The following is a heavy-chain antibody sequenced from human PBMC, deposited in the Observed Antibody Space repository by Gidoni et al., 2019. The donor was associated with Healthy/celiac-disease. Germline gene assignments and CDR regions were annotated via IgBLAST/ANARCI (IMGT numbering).Heavy chain of an antibody. D-gene: IGHD6-13*01. CDR1: GGPISSYY. V-gene: IGHV4-59*01. J-gene: IGHJ5*02. Sequence: QVQLQESGPGLVKPSETLSLPCTVTGGPISSYYCGWIRQPPGKGRGWIGYSYYCGSTNYNPSLKSRVTISVDTSKNQFSLKLSSVTAADTAVYYCARAQGAAAGSQGGNWFDPWGQGTLVTVSS. CDR3: ARAQGAAAGSQGGNWFDP. CDR2: SYYCGST.